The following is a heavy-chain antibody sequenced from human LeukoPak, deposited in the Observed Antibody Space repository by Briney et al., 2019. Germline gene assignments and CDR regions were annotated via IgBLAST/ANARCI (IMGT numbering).Heavy chain of an antibody. CDR2: ISGSGYST. CDR1: GFTFNNYA. J-gene: IGHJ6*03. Sequence: GGSLRLSCVASGFTFNNYAMTWVRQAPGKGLEWVSAISGSGYSTYYADSVKGRFTISRDNAKNSLYLQMNSLRAEDTAVYYCARDKRLWSNYYYYMDVWGKGTTVTISS. CDR3: ARDKRLWSNYYYYMDV. V-gene: IGHV3-23*01. D-gene: IGHD5-18*01.